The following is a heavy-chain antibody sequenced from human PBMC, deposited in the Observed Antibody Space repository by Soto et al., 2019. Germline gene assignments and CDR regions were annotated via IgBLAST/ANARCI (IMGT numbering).Heavy chain of an antibody. V-gene: IGHV3-53*01. Sequence: GGSLRLSCAASGFTVSSNYMSWVRRAPGKGLEWVSVIYSGGSTYYADSVKGRFTISRDNSKNTLYLQMNSLRAEDTAVYYCAREQHWEYAIDIRGQGTMVTVSS. J-gene: IGHJ3*02. CDR3: AREQHWEYAIDI. D-gene: IGHD6-13*01. CDR2: IYSGGST. CDR1: GFTVSSNY.